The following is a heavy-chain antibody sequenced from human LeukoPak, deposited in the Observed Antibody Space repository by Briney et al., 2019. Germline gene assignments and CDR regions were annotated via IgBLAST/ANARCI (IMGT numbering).Heavy chain of an antibody. V-gene: IGHV4-4*07. D-gene: IGHD4-23*01. CDR3: ARDGYGGNSGGRAFDI. Sequence: SETLSLTCTVSGGSISSYYWSWIRQPAGKGLEWIGRIYTSGSTNYNPSLKSRVTISVDTSKNQFSLKLSSVTAADTAVYYCARDGYGGNSGGRAFDIWGQGTMVTVSS. CDR2: IYTSGST. CDR1: GGSISSYY. J-gene: IGHJ3*02.